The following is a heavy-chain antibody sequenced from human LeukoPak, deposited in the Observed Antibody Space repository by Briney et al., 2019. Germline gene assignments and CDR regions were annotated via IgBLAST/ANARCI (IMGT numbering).Heavy chain of an antibody. CDR3: AKDPSNYGSGFMDV. CDR1: GYTFTSYA. Sequence: ASVKVTCNASGYTFTSYAMHWVRQAPGQRLEWMGWSNAGNGNTKYSQEFQGGVTITRDTSASTAYMELSSLRSEDMAVYYCAKDPSNYGSGFMDVWGKGTTVTVSS. CDR2: SNAGNGNT. D-gene: IGHD3-10*01. V-gene: IGHV1-3*02. J-gene: IGHJ6*03.